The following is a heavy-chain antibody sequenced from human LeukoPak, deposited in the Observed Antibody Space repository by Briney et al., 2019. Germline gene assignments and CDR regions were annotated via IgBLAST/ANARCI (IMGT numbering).Heavy chain of an antibody. CDR1: GFTFSNAW. J-gene: IGHJ5*02. CDR2: IKSKTDGGTT. CDR3: ARCATGTTGNCYWFDP. D-gene: IGHD1-1*01. Sequence: GGSLRLSCAASGFTFSNAWMSWVRQAPGKGLEWVGRIKSKTDGGTTDYAVPVKGRFTISRDDSKNTLYLQMNSLKTEDTAVYYCARCATGTTGNCYWFDPWGQGTLVTVSS. V-gene: IGHV3-15*01.